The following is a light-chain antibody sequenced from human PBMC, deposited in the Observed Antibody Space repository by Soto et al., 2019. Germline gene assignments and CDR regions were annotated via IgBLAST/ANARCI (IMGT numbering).Light chain of an antibody. V-gene: IGKV3-20*01. J-gene: IGKJ2*01. Sequence: IVLTQSPGTLSLSPGERATLSCRASQSVSSTFLAWYQQKPGQAPRLLIYGASSRATGIPDRFSGSGSGTDFTLTISRLEPEDFAVYYCQQYGSRAYTFGQGTKVDIK. CDR3: QQYGSRAYT. CDR1: QSVSSTF. CDR2: GAS.